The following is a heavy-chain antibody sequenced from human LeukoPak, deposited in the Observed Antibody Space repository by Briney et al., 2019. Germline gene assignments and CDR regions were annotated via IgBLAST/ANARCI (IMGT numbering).Heavy chain of an antibody. CDR2: ISSSSSTI. CDR3: ARGNSYMDV. J-gene: IGHJ6*03. Sequence: GGSLRLSCAASGFTFRSNTMNWVRQAPGKGLEWVSYISSSSSTIYYADSVKGRFTISRDNAKNSLYLQMNSLRAEDTAVYSCARGNSYMDVWGKGTTVTVSS. CDR1: GFTFRSNT. V-gene: IGHV3-48*01.